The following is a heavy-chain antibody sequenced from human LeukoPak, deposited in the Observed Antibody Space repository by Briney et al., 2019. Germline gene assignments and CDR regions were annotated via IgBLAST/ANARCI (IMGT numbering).Heavy chain of an antibody. CDR1: GGTFSSYA. Sequence: SVKVSCKASGGTFSSYAISWVRQAPGQGPEWMGRIIPIFGTANYAQKFQGRVTITTDESTSTAYMELSSLRSEDTAVYYCARHPNPYYYYMDVWGKGTTVTVSS. V-gene: IGHV1-69*05. D-gene: IGHD1-14*01. CDR3: ARHPNPYYYYMDV. CDR2: IIPIFGTA. J-gene: IGHJ6*03.